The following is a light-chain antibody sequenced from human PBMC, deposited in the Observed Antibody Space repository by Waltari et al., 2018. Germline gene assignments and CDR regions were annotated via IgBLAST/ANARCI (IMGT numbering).Light chain of an antibody. V-gene: IGKV3-20*01. CDR3: QQFGSSPFT. J-gene: IGKJ4*01. CDR2: AES. Sequence: IALTQSPGTLSLSPGERATPSCRASVSVSSSHLAWYQQKPGQAPRRLIYAESYRATGSPDRFSGSGSATDFTLTISRLEPEDFAVYYCQQFGSSPFTFGGGTKVEIK. CDR1: VSVSSSH.